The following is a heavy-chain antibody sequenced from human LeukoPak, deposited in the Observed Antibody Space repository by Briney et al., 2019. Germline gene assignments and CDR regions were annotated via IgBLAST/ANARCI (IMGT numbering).Heavy chain of an antibody. CDR2: IYYSGST. J-gene: IGHJ4*02. Sequence: PSETLSFTCTVSGGSISSYYWSWIRQPPGKGLEWIGYIYYSGSTNYNPSLKSRVTISVDMSKNQFSLKLSSVTAADTAVYYCARDRTSSYLDYWGQGTLVTVSS. V-gene: IGHV4-59*01. CDR3: ARDRTSSYLDY. CDR1: GGSISSYY. D-gene: IGHD1-1*01.